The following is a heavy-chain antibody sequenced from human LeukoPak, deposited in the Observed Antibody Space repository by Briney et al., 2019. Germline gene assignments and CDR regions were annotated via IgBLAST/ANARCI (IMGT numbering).Heavy chain of an antibody. CDR1: GYSFTSYW. V-gene: IGHV5-51*01. Sequence: GESLKISCKGSGYSFTSYWIGWVRQTPGKGLEWMGIIYPGDSDTRYSPSFQGQVTISADKSNSTAYLQWSSLKASDTAMYYCARQYSSSWLVYFDYWGQGTLVTVSS. D-gene: IGHD6-13*01. J-gene: IGHJ4*02. CDR3: ARQYSSSWLVYFDY. CDR2: IYPGDSDT.